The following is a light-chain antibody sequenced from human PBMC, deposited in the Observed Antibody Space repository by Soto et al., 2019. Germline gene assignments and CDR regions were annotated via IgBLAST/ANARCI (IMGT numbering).Light chain of an antibody. CDR3: QQYNNSWP. CDR2: GAS. J-gene: IGKJ1*01. CDR1: QSVSSN. V-gene: IGKV3-15*01. Sequence: IGMRQALGSQYESSGERATLSCRASQSVSSNLAWYQQKPGQAPRLLIYGASTRATGIPARFSGSGSGTEFTLTISSLQSEDFAVYYCQQYNNSWPFGQGSKVDI.